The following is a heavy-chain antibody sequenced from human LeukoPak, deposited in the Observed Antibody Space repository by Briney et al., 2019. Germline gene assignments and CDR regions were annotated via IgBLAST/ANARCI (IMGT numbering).Heavy chain of an antibody. J-gene: IGHJ6*02. V-gene: IGHV4-59*01. CDR1: GGSISSYY. CDR3: ACLYSYGSWYYGMDV. Sequence: SETLSLTCTVSGGSISSYYWSWIWQPPGKGLEWIGYIYYSGSTNYNPSLKSRVTISVDTSKNQFSLKLSSVTAADTAVYYCACLYSYGSWYYGMDVWGQGTTVTVSS. CDR2: IYYSGST. D-gene: IGHD5-18*01.